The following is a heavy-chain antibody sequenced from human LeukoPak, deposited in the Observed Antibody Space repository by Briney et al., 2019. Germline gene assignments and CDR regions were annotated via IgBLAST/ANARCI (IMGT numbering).Heavy chain of an antibody. CDR2: VDYSGNT. J-gene: IGHJ5*02. D-gene: IGHD2-21*01. CDR1: GDSLRNYY. Sequence: PSETLSLTCSVSGDSLRNYYWNWIRQSPGKGLEWIGYVDYSGNTNYNPSLKSRVAMSIDTSKNQLSLKLQSLTAADSAIYCARDSSKFIRGWFDPWGQGSLVAVSS. CDR3: ARDSSKFIRGWFDP. V-gene: IGHV4-59*01.